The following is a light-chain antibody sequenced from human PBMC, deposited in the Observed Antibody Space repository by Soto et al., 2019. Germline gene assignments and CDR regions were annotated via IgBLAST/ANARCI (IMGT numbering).Light chain of an antibody. V-gene: IGLV2-11*01. Sequence: QSVLTQPRSVSGSPGQSVTISFSGNSTDVGIYVSWYQQHAGKAPKLIIYDVTERPSGVPDRFSGSKSGNAASLTVSGLQPEDEADYYCCAHFGTTIYVFGSGTKVTVL. CDR1: STDVGIY. J-gene: IGLJ1*01. CDR2: DVT. CDR3: CAHFGTTIYV.